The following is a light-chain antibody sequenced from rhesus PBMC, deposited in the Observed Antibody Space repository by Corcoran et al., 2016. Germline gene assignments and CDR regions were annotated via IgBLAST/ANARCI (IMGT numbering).Light chain of an antibody. CDR2: KAS. CDR1: ENVNNY. V-gene: IGKV1-74*01. J-gene: IGKJ3*01. Sequence: DIQMTQSPSSLSASVGDRVTISCRASENVNNYLNWYQPKPGKAPNPLIYKASTLQSGVPSRFSGSGSGTDYTFTISSLQPEDVATYYCQHGYGTPFSFGPGTKLDIK. CDR3: QHGYGTPFS.